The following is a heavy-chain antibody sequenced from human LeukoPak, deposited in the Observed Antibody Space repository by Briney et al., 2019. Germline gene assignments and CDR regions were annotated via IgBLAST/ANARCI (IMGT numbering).Heavy chain of an antibody. CDR3: AKGLARRYYYDSSDLDY. Sequence: GGSLRLSCAASGFTFSSYAMGWVRQAPGKGLEWASSISGSGGSTYYADSVRGRFTISRDNSKNTLYLQMNSLRAEDTAVYYCAKGLARRYYYDSSDLDYWGQGTLVTVSS. V-gene: IGHV3-23*01. CDR2: ISGSGGST. CDR1: GFTFSSYA. J-gene: IGHJ4*02. D-gene: IGHD3-22*01.